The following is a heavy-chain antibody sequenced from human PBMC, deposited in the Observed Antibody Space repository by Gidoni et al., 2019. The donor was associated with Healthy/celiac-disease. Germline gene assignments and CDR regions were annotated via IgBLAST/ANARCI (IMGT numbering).Heavy chain of an antibody. CDR3: ARGAVRGVIRYYYYGMDV. V-gene: IGHV4-34*01. CDR2: INHSGST. CDR1: GGSLSGYD. D-gene: IGHD3-10*01. Sequence: QVQLQQWGAGLLKPSETLSLTCAVNGGSLSGYDWSWVRQPPGKGLEWIGEINHSGSTNYNPSLKSRVTISVDTSKTQFSLKLSSVTAADTAVYYCARGAVRGVIRYYYYGMDVWGQGTTVTVSS. J-gene: IGHJ6*02.